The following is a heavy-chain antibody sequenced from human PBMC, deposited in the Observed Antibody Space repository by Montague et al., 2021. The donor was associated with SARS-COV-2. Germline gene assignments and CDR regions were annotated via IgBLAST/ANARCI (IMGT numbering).Heavy chain of an antibody. D-gene: IGHD5/OR15-5a*01. V-gene: IGHV4-59*01. J-gene: IGHJ6*02. CDR3: ARVAELDVFSVYYYGLDV. CDR2: IHYRGST. CDR1: GSSHSGSY. Sequence: SETLSLTCTVSGSSHSGSYRSCIRLPSGKDPESIADIHYRGSTNFGPSLNSRVSISLDTSKNQFSLNLRSVTTADTAVYYCARVAELDVFSVYYYGLDVWGQGTTVTVSS.